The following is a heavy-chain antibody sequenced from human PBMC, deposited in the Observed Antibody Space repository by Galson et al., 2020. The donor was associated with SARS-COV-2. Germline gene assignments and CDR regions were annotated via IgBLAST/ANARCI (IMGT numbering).Heavy chain of an antibody. CDR2: IWYDGSNK. D-gene: IGHD4-4*01. J-gene: IGHJ5*02. V-gene: IGHV3-33*06. Sequence: GGSLRLSCAASGFTFSSYGMHWVRQAPGKGLEWVAVIWYDGSNKYYADSVKGRFTISRDNSKNTLYLQMNSLRAEDTAVYYCAKDRGTVTTWFDPWGQGTLVTVSS. CDR3: AKDRGTVTTWFDP. CDR1: GFTFSSYG.